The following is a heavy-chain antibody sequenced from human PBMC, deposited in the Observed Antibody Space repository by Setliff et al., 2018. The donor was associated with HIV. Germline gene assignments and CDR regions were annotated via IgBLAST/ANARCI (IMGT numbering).Heavy chain of an antibody. D-gene: IGHD6-13*01. CDR2: ISSSSSTI. V-gene: IGHV3-48*04. CDR1: GFTFSSYS. J-gene: IGHJ6*02. CDR3: ARGTSSSSWHPYYYGMDV. Sequence: HPGGSLRLSCAASGFTFSSYSMNWVRQAPGKGLEWVSYISSSSSTIYYADSVKGRFTISRDNAKNSLYLQMNSLRAEDTAVYYCARGTSSSSWHPYYYGMDVWGQGTTVTVSS.